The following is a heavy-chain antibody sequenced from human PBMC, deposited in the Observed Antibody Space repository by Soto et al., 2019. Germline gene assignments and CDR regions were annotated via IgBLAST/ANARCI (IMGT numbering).Heavy chain of an antibody. D-gene: IGHD2-15*01. CDR2: ISGKNGNT. CDR1: GYTFISHG. CDR3: ARVSSYIVVVPDYGMDV. V-gene: IGHV1-18*04. Sequence: QVQLVQSGVEVKKPGASVKVSCKASGYTFISHGISWVRQAPGQGLEWMGWISGKNGNTNYAQKLQGRVTLTTDTYTSTAYMELRSLRSDETAVYYCARVSSYIVVVPDYGMDVWGQGTTVTVSS. J-gene: IGHJ6*02.